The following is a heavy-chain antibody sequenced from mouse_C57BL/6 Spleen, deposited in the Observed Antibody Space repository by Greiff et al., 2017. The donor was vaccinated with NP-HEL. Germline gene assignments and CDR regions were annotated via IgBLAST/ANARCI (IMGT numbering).Heavy chain of an antibody. CDR2: IHPNSGST. D-gene: IGHD2-3*01. CDR1: GYTFTSYW. J-gene: IGHJ2*01. CDR3: ARQKLGYYVHY. Sequence: VQLQQPGAELVKPGASVKLSCKASGYTFTSYWMHWVKQRPGQGLEWIGMIHPNSGSTNYNEKFKSKATLTVDKSSSTAYMQLSSLTSEDSAVYYCARQKLGYYVHYWGQGTTLTVSS. V-gene: IGHV1-64*01.